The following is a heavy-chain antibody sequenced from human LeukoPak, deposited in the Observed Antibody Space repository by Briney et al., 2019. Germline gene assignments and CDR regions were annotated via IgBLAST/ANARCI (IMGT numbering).Heavy chain of an antibody. CDR2: IRSKVYGGTT. D-gene: IGHD4-17*01. CDR3: ARQIRTTTDYLDY. V-gene: IGHV3-49*04. J-gene: IGHJ4*02. CDR1: GISFGDYA. Sequence: PGRSLRLSCTVSGISFGDYAMTWVRQAPGKGLEWVGFIRSKVYGGTTEYAASVKGRFTISRDDSKSIAYLQMNSLKTEDTAVYYCARQIRTTTDYLDYWGQGTLVTVSS.